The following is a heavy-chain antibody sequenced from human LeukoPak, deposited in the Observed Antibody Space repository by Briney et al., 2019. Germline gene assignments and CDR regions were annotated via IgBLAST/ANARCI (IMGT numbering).Heavy chain of an antibody. CDR1: GGSITTFY. J-gene: IGHJ5*02. Sequence: SETLSLTCTVSGGSITTFYWSWIRQPPGKGLEWIGYIYNSGSTNYNPSLQSRVTISLDTSNNQVSLKVRSVTAADTAVYYCARSTRSWFDPWGQGTLVTVSS. V-gene: IGHV4-59*01. D-gene: IGHD3-10*01. CDR3: ARSTRSWFDP. CDR2: IYNSGST.